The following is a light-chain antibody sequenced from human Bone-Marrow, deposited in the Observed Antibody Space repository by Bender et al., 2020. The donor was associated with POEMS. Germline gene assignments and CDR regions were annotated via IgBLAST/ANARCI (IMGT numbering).Light chain of an antibody. CDR1: SNDVGGYNF. CDR2: EVN. CDR3: SSHAGRNTFVV. V-gene: IGLV2-8*01. J-gene: IGLJ2*01. Sequence: LTQPPSASGSPGQSVTISCTGTSNDVGGYNFVSWYQQYPGRAPKLIIYEVNKRPSGVPDRFSGSKSGNTASLTVSGLQSDDEANYYCSSHAGRNTFVVFGGGTKLTVL.